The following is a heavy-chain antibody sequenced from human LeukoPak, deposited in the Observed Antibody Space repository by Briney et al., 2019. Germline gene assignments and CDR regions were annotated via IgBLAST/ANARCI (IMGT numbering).Heavy chain of an antibody. D-gene: IGHD1-7*01. CDR2: ISGSGGNT. J-gene: IGHJ4*02. V-gene: IGHV3-23*01. CDR1: GFTFSNYA. CDR3: AHITGTTRRGSFDY. Sequence: GGSLRLSCAASGFTFSNYAMSWVRQAPGKGLEWVSAISGSGGNTYYADSVKGRFTISRDNSKNTLYLQMNSLRAEDTAVYYCAHITGTTRRGSFDYWGQGTLVTVSS.